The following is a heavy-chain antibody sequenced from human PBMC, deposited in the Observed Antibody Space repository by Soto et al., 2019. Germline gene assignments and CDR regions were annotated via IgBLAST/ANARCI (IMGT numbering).Heavy chain of an antibody. CDR1: SDSMNSGGYY. CDR2: IYCSGDT. V-gene: IGHV4-31*03. Sequence: PSETLSLTCSVSSDSMNSGGYYWGWIRQHPGKGLEWIGYIYCSGDTYYNPSLRSRVTISVDTSKNQFSLNLTSVTAADTAVYYCSRRGGSSSGYYYAFDVWGQGTPVTVSS. D-gene: IGHD6-6*01. J-gene: IGHJ6*02. CDR3: SRRGGSSSGYYYAFDV.